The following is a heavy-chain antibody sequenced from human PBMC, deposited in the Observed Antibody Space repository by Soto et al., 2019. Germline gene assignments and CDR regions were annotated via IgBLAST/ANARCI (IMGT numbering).Heavy chain of an antibody. J-gene: IGHJ4*02. CDR1: GFTFTSCA. Sequence: EASVKVSCKASGFTFTSCAVQWVRQARGQRLEWVGWIVVGSGNTNYAQKFQERVTITRDMSTSTAYMELSSLRSEDTAVYYCAAFAFTDYWGQGTLVTVSS. CDR3: AAFAFTDY. CDR2: IVVGSGNT. V-gene: IGHV1-58*01.